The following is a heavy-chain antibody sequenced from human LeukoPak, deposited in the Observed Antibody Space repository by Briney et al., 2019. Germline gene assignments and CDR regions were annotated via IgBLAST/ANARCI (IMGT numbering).Heavy chain of an antibody. CDR2: ISAYNGNT. D-gene: IGHD3-22*01. CDR3: ATSKRHYYDSSGYYYGY. Sequence: ASVKVSCKASGYTFTSYGISWVRQAPGQGLEWMGWISAYNGNTNYAQKLQGRVTMTTDASTSTAYMELRSLRSDDTAVYYCATSKRHYYDSSGYYYGYWGQGTLVTVSS. J-gene: IGHJ4*02. CDR1: GYTFTSYG. V-gene: IGHV1-18*01.